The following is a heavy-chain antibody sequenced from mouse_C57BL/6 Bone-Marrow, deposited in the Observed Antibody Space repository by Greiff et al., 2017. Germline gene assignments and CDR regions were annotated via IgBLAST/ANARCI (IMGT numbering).Heavy chain of an antibody. V-gene: IGHV2-2*01. Sequence: VQLQQSGPGLVQPSQSLSITCTVSGFSLTSYGVHWVRQSPGKGLEWLGVIWSGGSTDYNAAFISRLSISKDNSKRQVFFKMNSLQADDTAIYYCARPITTVVGASMDYWGQGTSGTVSS. J-gene: IGHJ4*01. CDR3: ARPITTVVGASMDY. CDR1: GFSLTSYG. D-gene: IGHD1-1*01. CDR2: IWSGGST.